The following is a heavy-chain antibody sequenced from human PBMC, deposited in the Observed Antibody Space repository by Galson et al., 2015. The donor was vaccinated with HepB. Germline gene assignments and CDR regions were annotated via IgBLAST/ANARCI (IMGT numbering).Heavy chain of an antibody. J-gene: IGHJ4*02. CDR3: ARLAPPCEYCSGGSDIVDY. CDR1: GFTFSSYW. D-gene: IGHD2-15*01. V-gene: IGHV3-7*03. Sequence: SLRLSCAASGFTFSSYWMSWVRQAPGKGLEWAANIKQDGSEKYYVDSVKGRFTISRDNAKNSLYLQMNSLRAEDTAVYYCARLAPPCEYCSGGSDIVDYWGQGTLVTVSS. CDR2: IKQDGSEK.